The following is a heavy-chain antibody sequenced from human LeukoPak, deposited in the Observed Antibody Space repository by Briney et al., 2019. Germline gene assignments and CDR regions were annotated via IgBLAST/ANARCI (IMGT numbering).Heavy chain of an antibody. CDR3: ARGFHSSSWYYFDY. CDR2: INPNSGGT. D-gene: IGHD6-13*01. Sequence: ASVKVSCKASGYTFTSYGISWVRQAPGQGLEWMGRINPNSGGTNYAQKFQGRVTMTRDTSISTAYMELSRLRSDDTAVYYCARGFHSSSWYYFDYWGQGTLVTVSS. J-gene: IGHJ4*02. CDR1: GYTFTSYG. V-gene: IGHV1-2*06.